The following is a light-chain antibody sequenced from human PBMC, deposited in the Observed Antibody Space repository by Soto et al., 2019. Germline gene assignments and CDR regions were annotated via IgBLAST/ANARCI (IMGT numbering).Light chain of an antibody. Sequence: QSALTQPASVSGSPGQSFTIPCTGTSNDIGGNNYVSWYQKHPGKAPKLMIFDVSYRPSGISDRFSGSKSGNTASLTISGLQPEDEADYYCSSYGASSTLFGGGTKLTVL. CDR2: DVS. V-gene: IGLV2-14*03. CDR3: SSYGASSTL. J-gene: IGLJ2*01. CDR1: SNDIGGNNY.